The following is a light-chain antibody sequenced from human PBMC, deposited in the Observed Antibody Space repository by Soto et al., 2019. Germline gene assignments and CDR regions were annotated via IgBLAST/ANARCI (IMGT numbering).Light chain of an antibody. CDR1: QSVSSSY. J-gene: IGKJ5*01. V-gene: IGKV3-20*01. Sequence: KVRTLLACSLTLSLGERATISSRASQSVSSSYLAWYQQEPGQAPRLLIFGATSRATGIPDRFSGSGSGTFCTLTISGLELEDFAVYYSQLHVSSPGSFAQGTRLEIK. CDR3: QLHVSSPGS. CDR2: GAT.